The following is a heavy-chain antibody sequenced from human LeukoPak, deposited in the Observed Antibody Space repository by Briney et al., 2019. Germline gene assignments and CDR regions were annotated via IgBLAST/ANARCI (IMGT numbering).Heavy chain of an antibody. CDR2: IYHSGST. Sequence: SETLSLTCTVSGGSISSYYWSWIRQPPGKGLEWIGYIYHSGSTNYNPSLKSRVTISVDTSKNQFSLNLSSVTAADTAVYYCATPGIAVAGTPFDYWGQGTLVTVSS. V-gene: IGHV4-59*08. CDR3: ATPGIAVAGTPFDY. D-gene: IGHD6-19*01. CDR1: GGSISSYY. J-gene: IGHJ4*02.